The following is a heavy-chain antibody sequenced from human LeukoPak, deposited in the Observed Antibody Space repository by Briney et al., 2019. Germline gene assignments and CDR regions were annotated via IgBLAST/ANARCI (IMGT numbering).Heavy chain of an antibody. Sequence: GGSLRLSCAASGFTFISYWMHWVRHAPGKGLVWVSRINGYGSSTDFADSVKGRFTISRDNAKNTLYLQMNSLRAEDTAVYYCAKVRSPAARYYYYMDVWGKGTTVTVSS. J-gene: IGHJ6*03. CDR1: GFTFISYW. CDR2: INGYGSST. CDR3: AKVRSPAARYYYYMDV. D-gene: IGHD2-2*01. V-gene: IGHV3-74*01.